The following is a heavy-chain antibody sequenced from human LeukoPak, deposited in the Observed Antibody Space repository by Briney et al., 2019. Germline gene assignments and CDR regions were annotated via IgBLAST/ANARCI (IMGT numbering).Heavy chain of an antibody. CDR1: GFTFSSYG. Sequence: GGSLRLSCAASGFTFSSYGMHWVRQAPGKGLEWVAVISYDGSNKYYADSVKGRFTISRDNSKNSLYLQMNSLRAEDTAVYYCARALRYCSGGSCYLKSYYYYGMDVWGQGTTVTVSS. V-gene: IGHV3-30*03. CDR3: ARALRYCSGGSCYLKSYYYYGMDV. D-gene: IGHD2-15*01. J-gene: IGHJ6*02. CDR2: ISYDGSNK.